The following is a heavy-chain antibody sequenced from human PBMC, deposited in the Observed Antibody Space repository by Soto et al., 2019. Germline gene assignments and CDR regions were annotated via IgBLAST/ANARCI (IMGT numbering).Heavy chain of an antibody. D-gene: IGHD2-15*01. J-gene: IGHJ4*02. V-gene: IGHV3-7*01. Sequence: LRLSCAASGFTFSRYWMSWVRQAPGKGLEWVANIKQDGSEKYYVDSVKGRFTISRDNAKNSLYLQMNSLRAEDTAVYYCARESISTSLSGGSKSSYWAKRTPDTVSS. CDR3: ARESISTSLSGGSKSSY. CDR2: IKQDGSEK. CDR1: GFTFSRYW.